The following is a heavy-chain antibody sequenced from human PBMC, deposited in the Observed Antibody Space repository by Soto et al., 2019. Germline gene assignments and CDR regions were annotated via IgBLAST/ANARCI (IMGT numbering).Heavy chain of an antibody. V-gene: IGHV1-3*01. CDR3: ARADLSRYSGSYQKDY. J-gene: IGHJ4*02. Sequence: ASVKVSCKASGYTFTSYAIHRVRQAPGQRLEWMGWINAGNGNTKYSQKFQDRVAITRDTSASTAYMELSSPRSEDTAVYYCARADLSRYSGSYQKDYWGLGTLVTVSS. CDR1: GYTFTSYA. CDR2: INAGNGNT. D-gene: IGHD1-26*01.